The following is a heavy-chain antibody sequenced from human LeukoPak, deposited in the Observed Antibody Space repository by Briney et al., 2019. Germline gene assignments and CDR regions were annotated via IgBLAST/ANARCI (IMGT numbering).Heavy chain of an antibody. CDR2: INHSGST. Sequence: PSETLSLTCAVYGGSFSGYYWSWIRQPPGKGLEWIGEINHSGSTNYNPSLKSRVTISVDTSKNQFSLKLSSVTAADTAVYYCARVMGVAGGGWFDPWGQGTLVTVSS. D-gene: IGHD6-19*01. V-gene: IGHV4-34*01. CDR3: ARVMGVAGGGWFDP. J-gene: IGHJ5*02. CDR1: GGSFSGYY.